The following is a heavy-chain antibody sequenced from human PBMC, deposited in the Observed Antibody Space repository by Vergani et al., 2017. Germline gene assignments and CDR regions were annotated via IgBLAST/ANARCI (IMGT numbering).Heavy chain of an antibody. Sequence: QVQLVQSGAEVKKPGASVKVSCKASGYTFTSYYMHWVRQAPGQGLEWMGIINPSGGSTSYAQKFQGRVTITADKSTSPAYMELSSLRSEDTAVYYCAREGNYYDSSGYYRDYWGQGTLVTVSS. V-gene: IGHV1-46*01. CDR1: GYTFTSYY. CDR3: AREGNYYDSSGYYRDY. CDR2: INPSGGST. J-gene: IGHJ4*02. D-gene: IGHD3-22*01.